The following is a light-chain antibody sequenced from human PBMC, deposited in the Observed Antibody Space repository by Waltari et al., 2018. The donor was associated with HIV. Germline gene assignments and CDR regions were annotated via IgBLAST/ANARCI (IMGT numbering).Light chain of an antibody. CDR1: DPNIGTHA. V-gene: IGLV1-40*01. J-gene: IGLJ2*01. Sequence: QSVLTPPPSVSGAPGQRVTLSCTGSDPNIGTHAVHWYQQPPGTAPQLLIYNNNNRPSGVPDRFSASKSGTSASLAITGLQPEDETDYYCQSYDSSLSASVFGGGTKLTVL. CDR2: NNN. CDR3: QSYDSSLSASV.